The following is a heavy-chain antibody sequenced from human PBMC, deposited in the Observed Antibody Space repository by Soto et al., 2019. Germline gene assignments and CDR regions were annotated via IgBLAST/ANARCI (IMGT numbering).Heavy chain of an antibody. Sequence: GESLKISCKASGYSFSSYWIGWVRQMPGKGLEWMGIIYPGDSDTRYSPSFQGQVTISADKSISTAYLQWSSLKASDTAMYYCARLFRRRDDAFDIWGQGTMVTVSS. V-gene: IGHV5-51*01. CDR1: GYSFSSYW. CDR3: ARLFRRRDDAFDI. CDR2: IYPGDSDT. J-gene: IGHJ3*02.